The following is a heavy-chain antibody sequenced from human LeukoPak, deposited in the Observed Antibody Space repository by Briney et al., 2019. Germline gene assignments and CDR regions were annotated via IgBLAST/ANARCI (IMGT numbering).Heavy chain of an antibody. V-gene: IGHV3-21*01. CDR1: GFTFSSYW. Sequence: GGSLRLSCAASGFTFSSYWMSWVRQAPGKGLEWVSSISSSSSYIYYADSVKGRFTISRDNAKNSLFLQMNSLRAEDTAVYFCARATWDPNYYYYMDVWGKGTTVTISS. J-gene: IGHJ6*03. D-gene: IGHD1-26*01. CDR3: ARATWDPNYYYYMDV. CDR2: ISSSSSYI.